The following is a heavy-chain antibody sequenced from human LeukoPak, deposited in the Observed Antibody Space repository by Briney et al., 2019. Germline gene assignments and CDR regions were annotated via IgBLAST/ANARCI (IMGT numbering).Heavy chain of an antibody. CDR3: ARGLGYCTNGVCYKGYFDY. D-gene: IGHD2-8*01. Sequence: GGSLRLSCAASGFTVSSNYMSWVRQAPGKGLEWVSVIYSGGSTYYADSVKGRFTISRHNSKNTLYLQMNSLRAEDTAVYYCARGLGYCTNGVCYKGYFDYWGQGTLVTVSS. J-gene: IGHJ4*02. CDR1: GFTVSSNY. CDR2: IYSGGST. V-gene: IGHV3-53*04.